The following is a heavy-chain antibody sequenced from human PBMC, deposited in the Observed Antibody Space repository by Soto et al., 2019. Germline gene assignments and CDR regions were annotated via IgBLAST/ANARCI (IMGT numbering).Heavy chain of an antibody. CDR3: ARDGAGYHESGSCIYYYYGMDV. V-gene: IGHV1-18*01. CDR2: ISVYNGNT. D-gene: IGHD3-10*01. J-gene: IGHJ6*02. Sequence: ASVKVSCKASAYPFTSYGISWVRQAPGQGLEWMGWISVYNGNTNYAQYLQGRVTMTTDTSTSTAYMELRSLRSDDTAVYYCARDGAGYHESGSCIYYYYGMDVWGQGTTVTVSS. CDR1: AYPFTSYG.